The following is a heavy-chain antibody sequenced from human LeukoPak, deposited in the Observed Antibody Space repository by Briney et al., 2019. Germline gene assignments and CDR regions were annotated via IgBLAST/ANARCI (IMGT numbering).Heavy chain of an antibody. Sequence: PGGSLRLSCAASGFTFSSYSMNWVRQAPGKGLEWVSFISSSSYIYYADSVKGRFTISRDNAKNSLYLQMNSLRAEDTAVYYCARDSLMGSFYYWGQGTLVTVSS. CDR3: ARDSLMGSFYY. D-gene: IGHD2-8*01. J-gene: IGHJ4*02. V-gene: IGHV3-21*01. CDR2: ISSSSYI. CDR1: GFTFSSYS.